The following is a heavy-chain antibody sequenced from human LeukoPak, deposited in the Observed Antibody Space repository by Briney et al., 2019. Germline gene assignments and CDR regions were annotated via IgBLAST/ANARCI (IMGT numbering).Heavy chain of an antibody. CDR2: IIPIFGTA. CDR1: GGTFSSYA. J-gene: IGHJ4*02. Sequence: SVKVSCKASGGTFSSYAISWVRQAPGQGLEWMGGIIPIFGTANYAQKFQGRVTITADESTSTAYMELSSLRSEDTAVYYCARGEYFDWLPIRTLDSWGQGTLVTVSS. D-gene: IGHD3-9*01. V-gene: IGHV1-69*13. CDR3: ARGEYFDWLPIRTLDS.